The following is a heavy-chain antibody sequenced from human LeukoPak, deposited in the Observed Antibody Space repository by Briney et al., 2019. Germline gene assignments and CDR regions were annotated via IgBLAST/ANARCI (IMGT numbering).Heavy chain of an antibody. Sequence: GGSLRLSCAASGFTFSNYWMSWVRQAPGKGLEWVANIKQDGSEKYYVDSVKGRFTISRDNAKNSLYLQMNSLRAEDTALYYCARDPYGPQYMDVWGKGTTVTVSS. V-gene: IGHV3-7*03. CDR3: ARDPYGPQYMDV. J-gene: IGHJ6*03. D-gene: IGHD3-10*01. CDR2: IKQDGSEK. CDR1: GFTFSNYW.